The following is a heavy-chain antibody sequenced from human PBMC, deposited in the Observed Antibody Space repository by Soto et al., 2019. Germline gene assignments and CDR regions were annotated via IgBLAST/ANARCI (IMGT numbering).Heavy chain of an antibody. CDR2: TYYKSKWFN. V-gene: IGHV6-1*01. CDR1: GDSVSSNSAC. J-gene: IGHJ6*03. D-gene: IGHD5-12*01. Sequence: QVQLQLSGPGLMEPSQTLSLTCAISGDSVSSNSACWNWVRQTPSRGLEWLGRTYYKSKWFNNYAVSVKSRITINPYTSQNQFSLHLDSVTPEDTAVYFCARGSWDDVSGHYYMDGWGKGTTVTVSS. CDR3: ARGSWDDVSGHYYMDG.